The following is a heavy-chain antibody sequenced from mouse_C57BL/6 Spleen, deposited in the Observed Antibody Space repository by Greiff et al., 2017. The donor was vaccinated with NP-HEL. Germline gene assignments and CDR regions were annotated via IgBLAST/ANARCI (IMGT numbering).Heavy chain of an antibody. D-gene: IGHD1-1*01. V-gene: IGHV5-16*01. Sequence: EVNVVESEGGLVQPGSSMKLSCTASGFTFSDYYMAWVRQVPEKGLEWVANINYDGSSTYYLDSLKSRFIISRDNAKNILYLQMSSLKSEDTATYYCARDVNYYGRRAMDYWGQGTSVTVSS. J-gene: IGHJ4*01. CDR2: INYDGSST. CDR3: ARDVNYYGRRAMDY. CDR1: GFTFSDYY.